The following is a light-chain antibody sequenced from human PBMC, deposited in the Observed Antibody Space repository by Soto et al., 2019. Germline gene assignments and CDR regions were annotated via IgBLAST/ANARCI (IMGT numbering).Light chain of an antibody. CDR2: DAY. J-gene: IGKJ4*01. CDR1: QSVFGY. V-gene: IGKV3-11*01. Sequence: EVVLTQSPATLSLSPGDRATLSCRASQSVFGYLAWYQRKPGQAPRLLIYDAYKRATGVPARFSGSGSETDFNLISSSLEPEDFAVYYCQQRSDSPPLTFGGGTNVEIK. CDR3: QQRSDSPPLT.